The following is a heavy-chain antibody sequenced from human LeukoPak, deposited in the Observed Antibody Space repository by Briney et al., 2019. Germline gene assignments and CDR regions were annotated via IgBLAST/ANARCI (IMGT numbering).Heavy chain of an antibody. D-gene: IGHD6-19*01. CDR3: ARVQTYTSGSRPYFDY. J-gene: IGHJ4*02. Sequence: SETLSLTCTVSGGSISSSSYYWGWIRQPPGKGLEWIGSIYFSGSTYYNPSLKSRVTISLDTSKNQFSLKLSSVTAADTAVYYCARVQTYTSGSRPYFDYWGQGTLVTVSS. V-gene: IGHV4-39*07. CDR1: GGSISSSSYY. CDR2: IYFSGST.